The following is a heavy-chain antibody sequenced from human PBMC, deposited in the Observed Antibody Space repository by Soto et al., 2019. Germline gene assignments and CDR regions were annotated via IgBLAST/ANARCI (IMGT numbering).Heavy chain of an antibody. V-gene: IGHV3-21*01. J-gene: IGHJ6*02. CDR2: ISSSSSYI. CDR3: ARVPPYYGMDV. CDR1: GFTFSSYS. Sequence: AGSLRLSCAASGFTFSSYSMNWVRQAPGKGLEWVSSISSSSSYIYYADSVKGRFTISRDNANNSLYLQMNSLRAEDTAVYYCARVPPYYGMDVWGQGTTVTVSS.